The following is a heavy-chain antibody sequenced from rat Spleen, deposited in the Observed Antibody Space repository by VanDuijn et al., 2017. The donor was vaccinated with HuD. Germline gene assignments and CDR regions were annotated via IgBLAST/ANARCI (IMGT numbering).Heavy chain of an antibody. V-gene: IGHV2-63*01. J-gene: IGHJ2*01. CDR1: GFSLTTYN. Sequence: QVQLKESGPGLVQPSQTLSLTCTVSGFSLTTYNVNWVRQPPGKGLEWMGRMRFNGDTSYDSALKSRLSISRDTSKNQVFLKMNSLQTDDTGTYYCTRDRMGNYGNFDYWGQGVMVTVSS. CDR3: TRDRMGNYGNFDY. CDR2: MRFNGDT. D-gene: IGHD1-11*01.